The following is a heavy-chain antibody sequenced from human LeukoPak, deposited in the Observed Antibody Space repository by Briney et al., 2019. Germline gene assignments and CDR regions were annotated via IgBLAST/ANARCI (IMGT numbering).Heavy chain of an antibody. CDR3: ARALGSYTAFDY. CDR2: ISSSSSYI. V-gene: IGHV3-21*01. D-gene: IGHD1-26*01. Sequence: PGGSLRLSCAASGFTFSSYSMNWVRQAPGKGLEWVSSISSSSSYIYYADSVKGRFTISRDNAKNSLYLQMNSLRAEDTAVYYCARALGSYTAFDYWGQETLVTVSS. J-gene: IGHJ4*02. CDR1: GFTFSSYS.